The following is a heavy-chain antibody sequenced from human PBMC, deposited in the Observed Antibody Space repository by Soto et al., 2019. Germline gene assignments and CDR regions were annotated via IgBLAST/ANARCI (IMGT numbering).Heavy chain of an antibody. CDR2: ISYDGSNK. CDR3: ARDSKYCSSTSCYPKPARYGMDV. J-gene: IGHJ6*02. CDR1: GFTFSSYA. V-gene: IGHV3-30-3*01. D-gene: IGHD2-2*01. Sequence: ESGGGVVQPGRSLRLSCAASGFTFSSYAMHWVRQAPGKGLEWVAVISYDGSNKYYADSVKGRFTISRDNSKNTLYLQMNSLRAEDTAVYYCARDSKYCSSTSCYPKPARYGMDVWGQGTTVTVSS.